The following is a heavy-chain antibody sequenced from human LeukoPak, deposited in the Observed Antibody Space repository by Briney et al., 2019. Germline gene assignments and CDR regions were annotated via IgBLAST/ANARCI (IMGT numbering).Heavy chain of an antibody. V-gene: IGHV4-59*01. CDR2: IYYSGST. J-gene: IGHJ5*02. D-gene: IGHD3-3*01. Sequence: PSETLSLTCTVSGGFISSYYWSWLRQPPGKGLEWIGYIYYSGSTNYNPSLKSRVTISVDTSKNQFSLKLSSVTAADTAVYYCARVAPVYYDFWSGYHNNWFDPWGQGTLVTVSS. CDR3: ARVAPVYYDFWSGYHNNWFDP. CDR1: GGFISSYY.